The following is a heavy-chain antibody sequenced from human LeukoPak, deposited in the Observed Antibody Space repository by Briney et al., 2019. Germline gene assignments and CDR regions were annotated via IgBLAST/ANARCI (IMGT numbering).Heavy chain of an antibody. Sequence: PSETLSLTCAVYGGSFSGYYWSWVRQAPGKGLEWVSVIYTGGSTYYADSVKGRFTISRDESKNTLYLQMNSLRAEDTAVYYCSRGGGFLDYWGQGTLVTVSS. CDR1: GGSFSGYY. J-gene: IGHJ4*02. CDR3: SRGGGFLDY. V-gene: IGHV3-53*01. CDR2: IYTGGST. D-gene: IGHD2/OR15-2a*01.